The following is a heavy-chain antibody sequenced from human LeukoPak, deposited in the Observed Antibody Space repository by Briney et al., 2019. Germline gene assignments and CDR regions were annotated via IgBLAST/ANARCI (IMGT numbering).Heavy chain of an antibody. CDR3: ARVIPIGYDYVWGSYRLGSVDY. Sequence: PSETLSLTCTVSGGSISSGDYYWSWIRQPPGKGLEWIGYIYYSGSTYYNPSLKSRVTISVDTSKNQFSLKLSSVTAADTAVYYCARVIPIGYDYVWGSYRLGSVDYWGQGTLATVSS. D-gene: IGHD3-16*02. V-gene: IGHV4-30-4*01. J-gene: IGHJ4*02. CDR2: IYYSGST. CDR1: GGSISSGDYY.